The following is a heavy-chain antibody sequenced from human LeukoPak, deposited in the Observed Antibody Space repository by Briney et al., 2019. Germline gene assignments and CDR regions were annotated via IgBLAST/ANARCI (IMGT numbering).Heavy chain of an antibody. V-gene: IGHV4-59*12. D-gene: IGHD6-6*01. CDR1: GGSISSYY. J-gene: IGHJ6*03. Sequence: SETLSLTCTVSGGSISSYYWSWIRQPPGKGLEWIGYIYYSGSTNYNPSLKSRVTISVDTSKNQFSLNLSSVTAADTAVYYCARGKRGRIAARPAYYYMDVWGKGTTVTVSS. CDR2: IYYSGST. CDR3: ARGKRGRIAARPAYYYMDV.